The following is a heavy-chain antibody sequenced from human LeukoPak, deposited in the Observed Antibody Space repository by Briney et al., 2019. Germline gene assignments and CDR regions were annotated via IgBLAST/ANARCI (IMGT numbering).Heavy chain of an antibody. CDR1: GYSITSGYY. CDR2: IYHNGST. J-gene: IGHJ4*02. D-gene: IGHD1-1*01. Sequence: PSETLSLTCSVSGYSITSGYYWGWIRQPPGKGLEWIGTIYHNGSTSCNPSLKSRVTISVDTSKNQFSLRLNSVIAADTAIYYCAKITTLDYWGQGTLVTVSS. V-gene: IGHV4-38-2*02. CDR3: AKITTLDY.